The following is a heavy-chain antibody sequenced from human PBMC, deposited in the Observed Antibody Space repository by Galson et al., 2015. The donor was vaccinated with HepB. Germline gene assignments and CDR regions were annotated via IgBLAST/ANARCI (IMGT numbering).Heavy chain of an antibody. J-gene: IGHJ6*02. Sequence: SVKVSCKASGGTFSSYAISWVRQAPGQGLEWMGGIIPIFGTANYAQKFQGRVTITADESTSTAYMELSSLRSEDTAVYYCARGGDYGDSKEPYYYYGMDVWGQGTTVTVSS. CDR2: IIPIFGTA. V-gene: IGHV1-69*13. CDR1: GGTFSSYA. CDR3: ARGGDYGDSKEPYYYYGMDV. D-gene: IGHD4-17*01.